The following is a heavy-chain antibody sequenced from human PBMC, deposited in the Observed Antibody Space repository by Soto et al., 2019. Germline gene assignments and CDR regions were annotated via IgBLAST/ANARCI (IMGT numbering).Heavy chain of an antibody. CDR2: ISAYNGNT. Sequence: AAVKVSCKXYGYTFTSYGISWVRQAPGQGLEWMGWISAYNGNTNYAQKLQGRVTMTTDTSTSTAYMELRSLRSDDTAVYYRARGITMVRGATLGMDVWGQGTTVTVSS. CDR1: GYTFTSYG. D-gene: IGHD3-10*01. J-gene: IGHJ6*02. V-gene: IGHV1-18*04. CDR3: ARGITMVRGATLGMDV.